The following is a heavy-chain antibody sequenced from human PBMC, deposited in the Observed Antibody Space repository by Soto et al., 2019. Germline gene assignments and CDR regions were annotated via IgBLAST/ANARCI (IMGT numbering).Heavy chain of an antibody. CDR2: IIPMLTVT. Sequence: QVHLEQSGAEVKKPGSSVKVSCKAAGGTFSTYTLIWVRQAPGQGLEWMGRIIPMLTVTNSAQKFQGRVTLTADKSTSTGFMELTSLTSDDTAVYYCSIGSWSAETFDVWGQGTMVTVSS. V-gene: IGHV1-69*02. J-gene: IGHJ3*01. CDR1: GGTFSTYT. D-gene: IGHD2-2*01. CDR3: SIGSWSAETFDV.